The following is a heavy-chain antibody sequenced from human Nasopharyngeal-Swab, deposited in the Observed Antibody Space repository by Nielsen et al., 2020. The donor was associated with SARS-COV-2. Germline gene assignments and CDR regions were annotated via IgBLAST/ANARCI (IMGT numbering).Heavy chain of an antibody. V-gene: IGHV1-2*04. Sequence: ASVKVSCKASGYTFTGYYMHWVRQAPGQGLEWMGWINPNSGGTNYAQKFQGWVTMTRDTSISTAYMELSRLRSDDTAVYYCARDRRDSSSAYYYYYGMDVWGQGTTVTVSS. CDR1: GYTFTGYY. CDR2: INPNSGGT. J-gene: IGHJ6*02. D-gene: IGHD6-6*01. CDR3: ARDRRDSSSAYYYYYGMDV.